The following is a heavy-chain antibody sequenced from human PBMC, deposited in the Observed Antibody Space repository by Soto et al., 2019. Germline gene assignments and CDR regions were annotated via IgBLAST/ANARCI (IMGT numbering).Heavy chain of an antibody. Sequence: EVQLVESGGGLVQPGGSLRLSCAASGFTFSSYAMHWVRQAPGQGLEYVSAISTTGGSTYYANSVKGRFTISRDNSKNTVYLQMGSLRAEDMAVYYCAREEGTYDSSGYSISGFDYWGQGTLVTVSS. V-gene: IGHV3-64*01. D-gene: IGHD3-22*01. CDR1: GFTFSSYA. J-gene: IGHJ4*02. CDR2: ISTTGGST. CDR3: AREEGTYDSSGYSISGFDY.